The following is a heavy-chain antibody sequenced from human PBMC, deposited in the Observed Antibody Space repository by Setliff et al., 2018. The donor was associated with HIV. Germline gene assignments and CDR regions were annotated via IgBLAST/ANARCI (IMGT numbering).Heavy chain of an antibody. V-gene: IGHV4-38-2*02. Sequence: PSETLSLTCAVSGYSISSGYYWGWIRQPPGKGLEWIGSIYHRGTTSYSPSLKSRVSISVDTSKNHFSLHLTSVTAADTAVYFCARERPPMEGWGDYFDSWGRGTLVTVSS. CDR2: IYHRGTT. J-gene: IGHJ4*02. CDR1: GYSISSGYY. CDR3: ARERPPMEGWGDYFDS. D-gene: IGHD3-3*01.